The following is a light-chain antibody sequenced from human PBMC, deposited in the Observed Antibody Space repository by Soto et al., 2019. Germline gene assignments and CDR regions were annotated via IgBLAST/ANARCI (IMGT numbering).Light chain of an antibody. CDR3: QQYNNWTPYT. V-gene: IGKV3-15*01. Sequence: EIVMTQSPATLSVSPGERATLSCRASQSVSSNLAWYQQKPGQAPRLLIYGASTRATGIPARFSGSGSGKEFTLTISSLQSEEFAVYYCQQYNNWTPYTFGQGTQLEIK. CDR2: GAS. J-gene: IGKJ2*01. CDR1: QSVSSN.